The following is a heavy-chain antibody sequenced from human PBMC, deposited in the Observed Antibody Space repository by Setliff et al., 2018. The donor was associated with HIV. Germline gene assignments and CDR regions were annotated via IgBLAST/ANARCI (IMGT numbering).Heavy chain of an antibody. J-gene: IGHJ5*02. D-gene: IGHD2-2*01. Sequence: GESLKISCSASGFTFSGSAMHWVRQASGKGLEWVGRIKTKPSNYATAYGASVRGRFTISRDDSQNTAYLQMNSLKIEDTAMYYCAASADGDCATTSCTNWFDPWGQGTLVTVSS. CDR1: GFTFSGSA. V-gene: IGHV3-73*01. CDR3: AASADGDCATTSCTNWFDP. CDR2: IKTKPSNYAT.